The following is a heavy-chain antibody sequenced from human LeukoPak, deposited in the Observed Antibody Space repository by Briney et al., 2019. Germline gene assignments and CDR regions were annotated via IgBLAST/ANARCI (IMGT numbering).Heavy chain of an antibody. J-gene: IGHJ6*03. CDR3: ARSTITMVRGVIKTTTTWYSYYYMDV. CDR2: INEDGSEK. CDR1: GFSFTTYW. V-gene: IGHV3-7*01. D-gene: IGHD3-10*01. Sequence: PGGSLRLSCAASGFSFTTYWMTRVGQAPGNGLEWVANINEDGSEKYYVDSVKGRFTISRDNAKNSLYLQMNSLRAEDTAVYYCARSTITMVRGVIKTTTTWYSYYYMDVWGKGTTVTVSS.